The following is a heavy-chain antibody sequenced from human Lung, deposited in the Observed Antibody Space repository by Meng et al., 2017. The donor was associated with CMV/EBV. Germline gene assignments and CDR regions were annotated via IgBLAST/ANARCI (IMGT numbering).Heavy chain of an antibody. V-gene: IGHV3-30*02. CDR2: IRYDGSNE. CDR3: AKDRVYSSRYSVMDV. Sequence: GESXKISXVASGFTFSSHGMHWVRQAPGKGLEWVAYIRYDGSNEYYVDSVKGRFTISRDNSKNTLYLQMSSLRAEDTAVYYCAKDRVYSSRYSVMDVWGQGXTVTVSS. D-gene: IGHD5/OR15-5a*01. CDR1: GFTFSSHG. J-gene: IGHJ6*02.